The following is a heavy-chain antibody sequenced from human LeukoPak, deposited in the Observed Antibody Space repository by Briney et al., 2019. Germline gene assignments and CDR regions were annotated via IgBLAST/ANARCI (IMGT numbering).Heavy chain of an antibody. CDR1: GGSISSGDYY. J-gene: IGHJ6*02. Sequence: PSQTLSLTCTVSGGSISSGDYYWSWIRQPPGKGLEWIGYIYYSGSTYYNPSLKSRVTISVDTSKNQFSLKLSSVTAADTAVYYCARDPGDYYYYGIDVWGQGTTVTVSS. CDR3: ARDPGDYYYYGIDV. V-gene: IGHV4-30-4*01. CDR2: IYYSGST.